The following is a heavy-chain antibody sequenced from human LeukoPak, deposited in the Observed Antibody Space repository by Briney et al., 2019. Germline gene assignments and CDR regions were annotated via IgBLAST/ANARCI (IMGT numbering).Heavy chain of an antibody. D-gene: IGHD5-12*01. CDR2: INPNSGGT. Sequence: ASVKVSCKASGYTFIGYYMQWGRQAPGQWLEWMGRINPNSGGTNYAQKFQGRVTMTRDTSISTAYMELSRLRSDDTAVYYCARGSGYEIDYWGQGTLVTVSS. CDR3: ARGSGYEIDY. V-gene: IGHV1-2*06. J-gene: IGHJ4*02. CDR1: GYTFIGYY.